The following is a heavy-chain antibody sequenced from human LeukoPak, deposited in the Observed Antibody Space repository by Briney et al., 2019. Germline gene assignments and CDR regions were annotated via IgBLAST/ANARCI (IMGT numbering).Heavy chain of an antibody. CDR3: AKGGSGGNSRMGRFDS. CDR2: ISGSGAST. V-gene: IGHV3-23*01. CDR1: GFTFSSYA. Sequence: GGSLRLSCAASGFTFSSYAMSWVRQAPGKGLEWVSVISGSGASTKSADSVKGRFTMSRDNSKNTLSLQMPSLRDDDTAVYYCAKGGSGGNSRMGRFDSWGQGTLVTVSS. D-gene: IGHD4-23*01. J-gene: IGHJ4*02.